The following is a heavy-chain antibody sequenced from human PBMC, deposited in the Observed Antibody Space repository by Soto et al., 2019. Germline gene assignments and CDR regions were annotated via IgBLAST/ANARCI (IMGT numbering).Heavy chain of an antibody. V-gene: IGHV3-23*01. CDR2: ISNNGDTA. J-gene: IGHJ4*02. CDR3: AKSRVFIGAIVTLLDS. D-gene: IGHD3-16*02. CDR1: GFTFSSYA. Sequence: HPGGSLRLSCATSGFTFSSYAMVWVRQAAEKGLEWVASISNNGDTAYYADSVKGRFTISRGNSENTLYLQMNGLRADDTALYFCAKSRVFIGAIVTLLDSWGQGTLVTVSS.